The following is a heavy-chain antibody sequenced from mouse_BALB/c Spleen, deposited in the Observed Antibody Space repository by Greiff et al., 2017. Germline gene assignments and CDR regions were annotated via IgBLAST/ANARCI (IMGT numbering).Heavy chain of an antibody. Sequence: QVQLKQPGAELVKPGASVKLSCKASGYTFTSYWMHWVKQRPGQGLEWIGEINPSNGRTNYNEKFKSKATLTVDKSSSTAYMQLSSLTSEDSAVYYCASFITTVGFDYWGQGTTLTVSS. CDR2: INPSNGRT. J-gene: IGHJ2*01. D-gene: IGHD1-1*01. V-gene: IGHV1S81*02. CDR3: ASFITTVGFDY. CDR1: GYTFTSYW.